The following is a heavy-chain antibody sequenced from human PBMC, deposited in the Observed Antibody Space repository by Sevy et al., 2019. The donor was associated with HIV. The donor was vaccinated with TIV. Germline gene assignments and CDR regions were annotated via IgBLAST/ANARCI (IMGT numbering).Heavy chain of an antibody. D-gene: IGHD3-3*01. CDR2: TLFDGRNQ. CDR3: ASRGGDFWSGYNFDY. V-gene: IGHV3-30*03. CDR1: GFTFSDFA. Sequence: GGSLRLSCAASGFTFSDFAMAWVRQAPGKGLEWVALTLFDGRNQYYADSVKGRFTISRDNSKNMLFLQMSSLRDEDTAVYHCASRGGDFWSGYNFDYWGQGTLVTVSS. J-gene: IGHJ4*02.